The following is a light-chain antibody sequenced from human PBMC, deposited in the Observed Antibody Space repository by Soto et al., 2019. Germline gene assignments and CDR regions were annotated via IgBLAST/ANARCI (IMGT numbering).Light chain of an antibody. CDR2: DAS. V-gene: IGKV1-33*01. J-gene: IGKJ5*01. CDR3: QQYENLPT. Sequence: IQLTQSPSSLSASVGDTVTITCRASQAIGSYFAWYQQRPGTAPKLLIYDASNLEAGVPSRFRGSGSGTDFTFTISRLQPEDIATYYCQQYENLPTFGQGTRLEIK. CDR1: QAIGSY.